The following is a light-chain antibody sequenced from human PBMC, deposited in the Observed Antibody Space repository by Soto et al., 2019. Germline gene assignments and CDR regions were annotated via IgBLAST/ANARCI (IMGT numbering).Light chain of an antibody. CDR1: QSVFSN. V-gene: IGKV3-15*01. CDR3: QQCNSWPLT. J-gene: IGKJ1*01. Sequence: EIVMTQSPVTLSVSPGERVTLSCRASQSVFSNLAWYQQRPGQAPRLLIYGASNRATGIPARFSSSGSGTEFTLTISSLQFEDFAVYYCQQCNSWPLTFGQGTKVEIK. CDR2: GAS.